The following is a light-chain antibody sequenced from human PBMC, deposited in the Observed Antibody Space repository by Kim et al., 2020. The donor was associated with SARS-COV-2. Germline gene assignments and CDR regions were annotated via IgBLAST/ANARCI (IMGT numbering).Light chain of an antibody. Sequence: QWITISCTGTSANIDGYNFVSCYQHHPGKAPKLMIYDDSNRPSGVSNRFSVSKAGNTASLTISGLQAEDEADYYGSSYTSRSTRVFGGGTQLTVL. CDR2: DDS. CDR1: SANIDGYNF. CDR3: SSYTSRSTRV. J-gene: IGLJ3*02. V-gene: IGLV2-14*03.